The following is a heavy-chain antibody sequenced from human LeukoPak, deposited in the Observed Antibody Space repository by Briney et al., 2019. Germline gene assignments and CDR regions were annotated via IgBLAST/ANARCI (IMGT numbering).Heavy chain of an antibody. D-gene: IGHD3-9*01. Sequence: GGSLRLSCAASGFTFSSYAMSWVRQAPGKGLEWVSAISGSGGSTYYAASVKGRFTISRDNSKNTLYLQMNSLRAEDTAVYYCAKDDTYYDILTGYYQYYFDYWGQGTLVTVSS. CDR2: ISGSGGST. V-gene: IGHV3-23*01. CDR1: GFTFSSYA. CDR3: AKDDTYYDILTGYYQYYFDY. J-gene: IGHJ4*02.